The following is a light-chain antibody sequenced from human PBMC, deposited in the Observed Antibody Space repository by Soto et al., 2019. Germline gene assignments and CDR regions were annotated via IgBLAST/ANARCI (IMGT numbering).Light chain of an antibody. CDR3: QHYGSSATWT. V-gene: IGKV3-20*01. J-gene: IGKJ1*01. Sequence: EVVLTQSPGTVSLSPGERATLSCRASQSVTSNYLAWYQQKPGQAPRLLIYAASSRATGIPDRFSGSGSGTDFTLSSSRLESEDFAVYYCQHYGSSATWTFGQGTKVEIK. CDR2: AAS. CDR1: QSVTSNY.